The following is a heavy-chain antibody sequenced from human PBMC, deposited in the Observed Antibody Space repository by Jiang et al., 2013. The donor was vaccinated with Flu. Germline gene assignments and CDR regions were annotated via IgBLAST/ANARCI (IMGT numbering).Heavy chain of an antibody. Sequence: VQLVESGGGLVQPGGSLRLSCAATGFTFSGYWMTWVRQAPGKGLEWVANINEGGSDTYYVDSVKGRFTISRDNAKNSLYLQMNTLRADDTAVYYCVGGGAGLWGRGTLVTVSS. D-gene: IGHD6-19*01. CDR3: VGGGAGL. CDR2: INEGGSDT. J-gene: IGHJ4*02. CDR1: GFTFSGYW. V-gene: IGHV3-7*01.